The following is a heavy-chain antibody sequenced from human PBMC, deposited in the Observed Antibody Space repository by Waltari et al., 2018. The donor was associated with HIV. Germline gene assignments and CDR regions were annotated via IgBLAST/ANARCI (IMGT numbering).Heavy chain of an antibody. CDR3: ASEATAAIGRRFDY. J-gene: IGHJ4*02. Sequence: QVQLQESGPGLVKPSQTLSLTCSVSGGSISRGIYYWSWTRQPAGKGLEWIGHIYTSGRANYNPSLKSRVTMSLDTSRNQFSLNLSSVTAADTAVYYCASEATAAIGRRFDYWGQGTLVTVSS. CDR2: IYTSGRA. D-gene: IGHD2-2*01. CDR1: GGSISRGIYY. V-gene: IGHV4-61*02.